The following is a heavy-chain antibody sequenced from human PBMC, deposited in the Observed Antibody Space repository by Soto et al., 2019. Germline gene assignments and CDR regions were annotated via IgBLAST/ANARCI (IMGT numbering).Heavy chain of an antibody. J-gene: IGHJ3*02. Sequence: GGSLRLSCAASGFTVSSNYMSWVRQAPGKGLEWVSVIYSGGSTYYADSVKDRFTISRDNSKNTLYLQMNSLRAEDTAVYYCARDPGGGAFDIWGQGTMVTVSS. CDR1: GFTVSSNY. V-gene: IGHV3-53*01. CDR3: ARDPGGGAFDI. D-gene: IGHD2-15*01. CDR2: IYSGGST.